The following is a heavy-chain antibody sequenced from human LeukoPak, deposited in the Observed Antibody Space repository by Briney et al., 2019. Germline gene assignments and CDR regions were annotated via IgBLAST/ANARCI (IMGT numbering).Heavy chain of an antibody. CDR2: IYYSGST. D-gene: IGHD3-9*01. J-gene: IGHJ4*02. CDR3: AGGPYDILTGYPSSFDY. V-gene: IGHV4-39*01. CDR1: GGSISSSSYY. Sequence: SETLSLTCTVSGGSISSSSYYWGWIRQPPGKGLEWTGSIYYSGSTYYKPSLKSRVTISVDTSKNQFSLKLSSVTAADTAVYYCAGGPYDILTGYPSSFDYWGQGTLVTVSS.